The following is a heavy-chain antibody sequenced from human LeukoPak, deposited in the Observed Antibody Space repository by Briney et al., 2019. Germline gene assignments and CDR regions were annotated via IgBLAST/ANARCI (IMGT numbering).Heavy chain of an antibody. D-gene: IGHD3-3*01. CDR2: ISAYNGNT. V-gene: IGHV1-18*04. Sequence: ASVKVSCKASGYTFTSHYMHWVRQAPGQGLEWMGWISAYNGNTNYAQKLQGRVTMTTDTSTSTAYMELRSLRSDDTAVYYCARDPYDFWSGYYDYWGQGTLVTVSS. J-gene: IGHJ4*02. CDR3: ARDPYDFWSGYYDY. CDR1: GYTFTSHY.